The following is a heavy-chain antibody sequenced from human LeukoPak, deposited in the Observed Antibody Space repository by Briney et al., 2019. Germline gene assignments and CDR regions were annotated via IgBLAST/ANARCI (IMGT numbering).Heavy chain of an antibody. CDR2: INGSGGST. J-gene: IGHJ4*02. CDR3: AKDISASSGYYYDY. V-gene: IGHV3-23*01. CDR1: GFTFSSYA. D-gene: IGHD3-22*01. Sequence: GGSLRLSCAASGFTFSSYAMSWVRQAPEKGLEWVSTINGSGGSTYYADSVKGRFTISGDNSKNTLYLQMNSLRAEDTAVYYCAKDISASSGYYYDYWGQGTLVTVSS.